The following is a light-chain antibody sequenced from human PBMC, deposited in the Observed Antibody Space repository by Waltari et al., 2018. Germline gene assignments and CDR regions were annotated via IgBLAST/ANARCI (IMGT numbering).Light chain of an antibody. CDR3: ASWTDSDTLKLL. Sequence: QSALTQPASGSGSPGQSITISCTGSDVGGSNYVSWYQQHPGKAPQVMIYDVTDRPSGGSTRFSGSKSGDTASLTIAGLQAEDEADYYCASWTDSDTLKLLFGGGTKLTVL. V-gene: IGLV2-14*03. J-gene: IGLJ2*01. CDR2: DVT. CDR1: SDVGGSNY.